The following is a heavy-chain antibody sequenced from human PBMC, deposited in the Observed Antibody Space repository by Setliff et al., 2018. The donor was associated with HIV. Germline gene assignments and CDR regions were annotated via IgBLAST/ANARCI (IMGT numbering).Heavy chain of an antibody. J-gene: IGHJ6*03. Sequence: PSETLSLTCAVYGGSFSGYYWSWIRQSPGKGLEWIGEINHSGSTKYNPSLKSRVTISVDTSKNQFSLKLSSVTAADTAVYYCARGTAYYNFWSGCSQDYYYYMDVWGKGTTVTVSS. CDR3: ARGTAYYNFWSGCSQDYYYYMDV. CDR2: INHSGST. D-gene: IGHD3-3*01. CDR1: GGSFSGYY. V-gene: IGHV4-34*01.